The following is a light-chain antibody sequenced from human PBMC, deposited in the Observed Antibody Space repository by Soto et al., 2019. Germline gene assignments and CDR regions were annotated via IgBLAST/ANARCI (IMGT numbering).Light chain of an antibody. CDR2: KAS. Sequence: DIQMTQSPSTLSASVGDRVTITCRASQSISSWLAWYQQKPWKAPKLLIYKASSLESGVPSRFSGSGSGTEFTLTISSLQPDDFATYYCQQYNSLWTFGQGTKVELK. CDR1: QSISSW. CDR3: QQYNSLWT. V-gene: IGKV1-5*03. J-gene: IGKJ1*01.